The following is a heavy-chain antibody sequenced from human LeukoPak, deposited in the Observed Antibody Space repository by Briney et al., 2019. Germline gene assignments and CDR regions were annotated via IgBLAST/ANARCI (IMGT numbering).Heavy chain of an antibody. J-gene: IGHJ4*02. V-gene: IGHV3-73*01. CDR3: TRATYYYDSSGYYYVDYFDY. Sequence: GGSLRLSCAASGFTFSGSAMHWVRQASGKGLEWVGRIRSKANSYATAYAASVKGRFTIPRDDSKNTAYLQMSSLKTEDTAVYYCTRATYYYDSSGYYYVDYFDYWGQGTLVTVSS. CDR1: GFTFSGSA. CDR2: IRSKANSYAT. D-gene: IGHD3-22*01.